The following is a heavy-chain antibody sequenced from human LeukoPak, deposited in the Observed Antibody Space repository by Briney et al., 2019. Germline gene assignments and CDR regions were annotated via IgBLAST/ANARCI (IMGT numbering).Heavy chain of an antibody. D-gene: IGHD3-10*01. V-gene: IGHV3-30-3*01. Sequence: PGGSLRLSCAASGFTFSGYAMRWVRQAPGKGLGWVAVISYDGSNEYYADSVKGRFTISRDNSKNTLYLQMNSLKPEDTAVYYCARDFGAGWEEPKYSFDYWGQGILVTVSS. CDR1: GFTFSGYA. CDR2: ISYDGSNE. J-gene: IGHJ4*02. CDR3: ARDFGAGWEEPKYSFDY.